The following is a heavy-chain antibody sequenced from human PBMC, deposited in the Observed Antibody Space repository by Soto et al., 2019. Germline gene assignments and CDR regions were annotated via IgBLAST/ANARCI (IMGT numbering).Heavy chain of an antibody. CDR3: ARFSSLDKDYGVYG. J-gene: IGHJ6*02. CDR1: RGSMGSSDYY. D-gene: IGHD6-13*01. V-gene: IGHV4-30-4*01. Sequence: PSETLSLTCAVSRGSMGSSDYYRRWILHTPGKGLEWIGYINYSGRTYYNPSLKSRLTISLDTSKNQFSLKLSSVTAADTAVYFFARFSSLDKDYGVYGWGQGTTVTVAS. CDR2: INYSGRT.